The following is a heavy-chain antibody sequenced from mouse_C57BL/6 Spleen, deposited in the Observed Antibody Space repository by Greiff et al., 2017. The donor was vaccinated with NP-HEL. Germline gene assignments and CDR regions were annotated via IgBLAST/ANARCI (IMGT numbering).Heavy chain of an antibody. CDR2: ISSGSSTI. V-gene: IGHV5-17*01. CDR3: ARSRYYYAMDY. Sequence: DVMLVESGGGLVKPGGSLKLSCAASGFTFSDYGMHWVRQAPEKGLEWVAYISSGSSTIYYADTVKGRFTISRDNAKNTLFLQMTSLRSEDTAMYYCARSRYYYAMDYWGQGTSVTVSS. J-gene: IGHJ4*01. CDR1: GFTFSDYG.